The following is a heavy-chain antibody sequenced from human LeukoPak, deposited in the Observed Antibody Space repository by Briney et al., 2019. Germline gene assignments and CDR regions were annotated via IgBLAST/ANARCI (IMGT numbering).Heavy chain of an antibody. CDR1: GFTFSSYS. CDR2: NSSSSSYI. CDR3: ARSDWFDP. Sequence: GGSLRLSCAASGFTFSSYSMNWVRQAPGKGLEWVSSNSSSSSYIYYADSVKGRFTISRDNAKNSLYLQMNSLRAEDTAVYYCARSDWFDPWGQGTLVTVSS. J-gene: IGHJ5*02. V-gene: IGHV3-21*01.